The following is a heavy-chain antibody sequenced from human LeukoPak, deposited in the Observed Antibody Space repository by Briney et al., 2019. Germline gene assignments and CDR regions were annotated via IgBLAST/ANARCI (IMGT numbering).Heavy chain of an antibody. CDR3: AREKYSSSWYSHSGFDY. J-gene: IGHJ4*02. D-gene: IGHD6-13*01. V-gene: IGHV1-69*05. CDR1: GGTFSSYA. CDR2: IIPIFGTA. Sequence: GSSVKLSCKASGGTFSSYAISWVRQAPGQGLVWMGGIIPIFGTANYAQKFQGRVTITTDESTSTAYMELRSLRSEDTAVYYCAREKYSSSWYSHSGFDYWGQGTLVTVSS.